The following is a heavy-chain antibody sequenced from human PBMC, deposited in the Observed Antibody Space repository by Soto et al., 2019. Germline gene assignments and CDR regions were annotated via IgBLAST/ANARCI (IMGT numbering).Heavy chain of an antibody. J-gene: IGHJ6*02. V-gene: IGHV1-18*04. CDR1: GYTFSSYG. CDR3: ARDRFTTAKCYTHHLDV. CDR2: ISPYSGHT. Sequence: QGQLVQSGGEVTKPGASVKVSCNSSGYTFSSYGISWVRQAPGQGLEWMGWISPYSGHTKEAPKVQGRITLTTETSTGTAYMELRSLASDDTAVYYCARDRFTTAKCYTHHLDVWGQGTTVIVSS. D-gene: IGHD3-22*01.